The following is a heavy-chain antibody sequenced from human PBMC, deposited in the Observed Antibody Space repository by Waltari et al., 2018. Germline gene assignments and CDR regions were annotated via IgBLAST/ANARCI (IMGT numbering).Heavy chain of an antibody. CDR2: VHRSGRT. Sequence: QLQLQQSGPGLVKPSESLSLTCAVSVDSMTTNTWLSWVRQSPGKGLEWIGQVHRSGRTNYNPSLASRVTVSIDTSNKQFSLELPSPTAADTAMYYCARDRGRGLYLDSWGQGTLVTVSP. CDR3: ARDRGRGLYLDS. V-gene: IGHV4-4*02. D-gene: IGHD2-15*01. CDR1: VDSMTTNTW. J-gene: IGHJ4*02.